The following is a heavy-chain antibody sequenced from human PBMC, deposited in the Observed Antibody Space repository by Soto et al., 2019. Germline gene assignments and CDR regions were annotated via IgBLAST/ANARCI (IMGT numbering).Heavy chain of an antibody. Sequence: PSETLSLTCTVSGASISSGDYYWSWIRQPPGKGLEWIGYIYYSGTTYYNPSLNSRATISVDTSKNQISLNLRSVTAADTAVYYCARLKYSNLIGVDPWGRGTLVTVSS. D-gene: IGHD4-4*01. CDR1: GASISSGDYY. CDR2: IYYSGTT. CDR3: ARLKYSNLIGVDP. J-gene: IGHJ5*02. V-gene: IGHV4-30-4*01.